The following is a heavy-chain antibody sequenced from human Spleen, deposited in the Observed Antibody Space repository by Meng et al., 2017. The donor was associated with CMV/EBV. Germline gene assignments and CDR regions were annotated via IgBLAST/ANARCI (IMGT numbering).Heavy chain of an antibody. CDR1: GGSISSYY. V-gene: IGHV4-59*01. D-gene: IGHD2-2*01. J-gene: IGHJ5*02. CDR2: IYYSGST. Sequence: SETLSLTCNVSGGSISSYYWSWIRQPPGKGLEWIGYIYYSGSTNYNPSLKSRVTISVDTSKNQFSLKLSSVTAADTAVYYCARVVGVPANWFDPWGQGTLVTVSS. CDR3: ARVVGVPANWFDP.